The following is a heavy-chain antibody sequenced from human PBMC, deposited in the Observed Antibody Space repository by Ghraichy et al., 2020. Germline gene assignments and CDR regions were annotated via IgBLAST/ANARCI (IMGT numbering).Heavy chain of an antibody. CDR2: IYSSGST. D-gene: IGHD1-1*01. CDR1: GDSISSSTYY. J-gene: IGHJ5*02. Sequence: SETLSLNCTVSGDSISSSTYYWGWIRQPPGKGLEWIGSIYSSGSTSYNPSLRSRVTISVDTSKNQFSLNLSSVTAADTAVYYCARHSALERRTLKSWFDPWGQGTLVTVSS. CDR3: ARHSALERRTLKSWFDP. V-gene: IGHV4-39*01.